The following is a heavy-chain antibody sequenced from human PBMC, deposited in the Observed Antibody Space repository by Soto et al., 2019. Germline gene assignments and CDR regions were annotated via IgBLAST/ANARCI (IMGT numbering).Heavy chain of an antibody. V-gene: IGHV3-30*03. CDR2: ISFNGRRE. Sequence: QMQLMESGGGVVQPGRSLRLSCAASESTFEYYDMHWVRQAPGKGLEWVADISFNGRREFYVDSVKGPFTISRDNSMNTLFLQMNSLRVEDAAVYYCARPHCTRTSCYMGPAYNNYGMAVWGQGTTVTVSS. J-gene: IGHJ6*02. CDR1: ESTFEYYD. D-gene: IGHD2-2*01. CDR3: ARPHCTRTSCYMGPAYNNYGMAV.